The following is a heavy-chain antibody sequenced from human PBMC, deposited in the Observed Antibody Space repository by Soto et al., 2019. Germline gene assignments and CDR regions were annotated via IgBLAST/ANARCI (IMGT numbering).Heavy chain of an antibody. D-gene: IGHD5-12*01. V-gene: IGHV3-30*18. CDR2: ISYDGSNK. CDR1: GFTFSSYG. Sequence: QVQLVESGGGVVQPGRSLRLSCAASGFTFSSYGMHWVRQAPGKGLEWVAVISYDGSNKYYADSVKGRFTISRDNSKNTLYLQMNSLRAEDTAVYYCAKDLAGWGYDYPYYFDYWGQGTLVTVSS. CDR3: AKDLAGWGYDYPYYFDY. J-gene: IGHJ4*02.